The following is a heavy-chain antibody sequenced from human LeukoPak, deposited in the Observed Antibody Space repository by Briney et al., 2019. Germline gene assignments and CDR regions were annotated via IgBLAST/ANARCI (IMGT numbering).Heavy chain of an antibody. Sequence: GRSLRLSCAASGFTFSDYSIHWVRQAPGRGLEWVAIISYDGSNKYYADSVKGRFIISRDNFKNTLSLQMNSLRAEDTAVYHCVRGRSYYGSGSYNYNYVMDVWGQGTTVTVSS. V-gene: IGHV3-30-3*01. CDR2: ISYDGSNK. CDR3: VRGRSYYGSGSYNYNYVMDV. CDR1: GFTFSDYS. J-gene: IGHJ6*02. D-gene: IGHD3-10*01.